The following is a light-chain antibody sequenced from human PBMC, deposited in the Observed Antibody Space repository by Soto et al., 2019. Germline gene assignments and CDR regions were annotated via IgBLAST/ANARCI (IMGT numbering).Light chain of an antibody. CDR1: SSDVGGYNY. J-gene: IGLJ1*01. CDR3: SSYTSSSSYV. CDR2: DVT. V-gene: IGLV2-14*01. Sequence: QSALTQPASVSGSPGQSITISCTGTSSDVGGYNYVSWYQQHPGKAPKFLIYDVTNRPSGVPNRFSGSKSGNTASLTISGLQAEYEADYYCSSYTSSSSYVFGTGTQLTVL.